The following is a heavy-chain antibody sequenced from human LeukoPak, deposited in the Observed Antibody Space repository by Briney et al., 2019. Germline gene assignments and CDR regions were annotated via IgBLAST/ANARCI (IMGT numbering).Heavy chain of an antibody. J-gene: IGHJ1*01. D-gene: IGHD6-13*01. CDR2: INPKSGDT. CDR3: ARGSPVAAAGTAYFHH. Sequence: GASVKVSCKASGYTFTDYYMHWVRQAPGQGLEWMGWINPKSGDTKYAQESQGWVTMTGDTSISTAYIELSRSRSDDTAMYYCARGSPVAAAGTAYFHHWGQGTLVTVSS. CDR1: GYTFTDYY. V-gene: IGHV1-2*04.